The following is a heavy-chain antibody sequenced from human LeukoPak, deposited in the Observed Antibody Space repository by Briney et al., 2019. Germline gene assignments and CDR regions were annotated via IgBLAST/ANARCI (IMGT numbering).Heavy chain of an antibody. D-gene: IGHD6-19*01. CDR3: AKDILAGGYGMDV. CDR1: GFTFSSYA. Sequence: PGGSLRLSCVASGFTFSSYAMSWVRQAPGKGLEWVSAISGSGGSTYYADSVNGRFTISRDNAKNSLYLQMNSLRAEDTALYYCAKDILAGGYGMDVWGQGTTVTVSS. CDR2: ISGSGGST. V-gene: IGHV3-23*01. J-gene: IGHJ6*02.